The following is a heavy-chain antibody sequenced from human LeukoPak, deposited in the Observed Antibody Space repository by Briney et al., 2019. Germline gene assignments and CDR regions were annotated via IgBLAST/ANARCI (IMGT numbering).Heavy chain of an antibody. CDR2: ISGSGGST. V-gene: IGHV3-23*01. CDR3: AKGRYRLDAFDI. Sequence: PGRSLRLSCAASGFTFSSYAMSWVRQAPGKGLEWVSAISGSGGSTYYADSVKGRFTISRDNSKNTLYLQMNSLRAEDTAVYYCAKGRYRLDAFDIWGQGTMVTVSS. J-gene: IGHJ3*02. D-gene: IGHD1-14*01. CDR1: GFTFSSYA.